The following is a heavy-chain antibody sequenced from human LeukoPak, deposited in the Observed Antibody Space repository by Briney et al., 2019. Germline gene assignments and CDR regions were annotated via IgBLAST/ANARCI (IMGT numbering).Heavy chain of an antibody. J-gene: IGHJ6*01. CDR2: IYYSGST. Sequence: SETLSLICSVSGRSFSTYYWIWLRQPPGKGLEWIGYIYYSGSTNYNPSLKSRVTISVDTSKNQFSLKLSSVTAADTAVYYCARAGIFVLSGYYRMVIWGQGTTVTVSS. V-gene: IGHV4-59*01. CDR3: ARAGIFVLSGYYRMVI. D-gene: IGHD3/OR15-3a*01. CDR1: GRSFSTYY.